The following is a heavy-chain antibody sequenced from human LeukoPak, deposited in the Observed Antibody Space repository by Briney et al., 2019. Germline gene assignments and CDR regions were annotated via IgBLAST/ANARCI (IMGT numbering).Heavy chain of an antibody. V-gene: IGHV3-64*01. Sequence: TGGSLRLSCAASGFTFSSYAMHWVRQAPGKGLEYVSAISSNGGSTYYANSVKGRFTISRDNSKNTLYLQMGSLRAEDMAVYYCAREAVAGKYYFDYWGQGTLVTVSS. D-gene: IGHD6-19*01. J-gene: IGHJ4*02. CDR1: GFTFSSYA. CDR2: ISSNGGST. CDR3: AREAVAGKYYFDY.